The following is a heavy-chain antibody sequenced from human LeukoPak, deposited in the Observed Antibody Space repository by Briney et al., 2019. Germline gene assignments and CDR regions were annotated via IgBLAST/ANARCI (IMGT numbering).Heavy chain of an antibody. D-gene: IGHD2-2*01. Sequence: GGSLRLSCAASGFTFSSYAMSWVRQAPGKGLEWVSAISGSGGSTYYADSVKGRFIISRDNSKNPLYLQMNSLRAEDTAVYYCAKDSDIVVVPIDYWGQGTLVTVSS. CDR2: ISGSGGST. J-gene: IGHJ4*02. CDR1: GFTFSSYA. V-gene: IGHV3-23*01. CDR3: AKDSDIVVVPIDY.